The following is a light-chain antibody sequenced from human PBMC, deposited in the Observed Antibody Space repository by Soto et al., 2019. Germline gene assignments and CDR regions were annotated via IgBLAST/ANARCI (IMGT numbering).Light chain of an antibody. J-gene: IGKJ1*01. V-gene: IGKV1-5*03. CDR1: QSISSW. CDR2: KVS. CDR3: QEYYTYPWT. Sequence: DIQMTQSPSTLSASIGDRVTITCRASQSISSWLAWYQQKPGKAPKFLIHKVSTLVSGVPSRFSRSGSGTEFTLTISSLQPDDFATYFCQEYYTYPWTFGQGTKVEIK.